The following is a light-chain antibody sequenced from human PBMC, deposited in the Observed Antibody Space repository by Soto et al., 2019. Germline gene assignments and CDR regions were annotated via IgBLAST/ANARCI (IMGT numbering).Light chain of an antibody. CDR1: QSFSNNY. Sequence: EIVLTQSPGTLSLSPGERATLSCRASQSFSNNYLAWYQQKPGQAPRLLIYGASSRATGIPDRFSGSGSGTDFTLTISRLEPEDFAVYYCQRYNNWPLTFGGGTKVDIK. J-gene: IGKJ4*01. V-gene: IGKV3-20*01. CDR3: QRYNNWPLT. CDR2: GAS.